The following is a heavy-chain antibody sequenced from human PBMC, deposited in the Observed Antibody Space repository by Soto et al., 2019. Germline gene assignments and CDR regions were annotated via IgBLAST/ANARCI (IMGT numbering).Heavy chain of an antibody. CDR3: ARRISRGTMVRGVNWFDP. CDR1: GGSFSGYY. D-gene: IGHD3-10*01. J-gene: IGHJ5*02. Sequence: SETLSLTCAVYGGSFSGYYWSWIRQPPGKGLEWIGEINHSGSTNYNPSLKSRVTISVDTSKNQFSLKLSSVTAADTAVYYCARRISRGTMVRGVNWFDPWGQGTLVTVSS. CDR2: INHSGST. V-gene: IGHV4-34*01.